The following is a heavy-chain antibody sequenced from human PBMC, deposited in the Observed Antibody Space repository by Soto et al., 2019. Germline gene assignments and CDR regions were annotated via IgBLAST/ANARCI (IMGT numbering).Heavy chain of an antibody. CDR3: ARGRRQWLVLGASRYYYYGMDV. Sequence: SETLSLTCAVYGGSFSGYYWSWIRQPPGKGLEWIGEINRSGSTNYNPSLKSRVTISVDTSKNQFSLKLSSVTAADTAVYYCARGRRQWLVLGASRYYYYGMDVWGQGTTVTVSS. D-gene: IGHD6-19*01. J-gene: IGHJ6*02. CDR2: INRSGST. CDR1: GGSFSGYY. V-gene: IGHV4-34*01.